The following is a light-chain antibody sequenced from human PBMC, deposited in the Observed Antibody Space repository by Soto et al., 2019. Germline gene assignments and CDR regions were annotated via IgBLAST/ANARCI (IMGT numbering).Light chain of an antibody. CDR3: CSYAGTYTFYV. J-gene: IGLJ1*01. CDR1: NSDIGGYDY. CDR2: DVT. V-gene: IGLV2-11*01. Sequence: QSVLTQPRSVSGSPGQSVTISCTGNNSDIGGYDYVSWYQQHPGKAPKLMIYDVTKRPSGVPDRFSGSRSGNTASLTIFGLQAEDDADYYCCSYAGTYTFYVFGTGTKVTVL.